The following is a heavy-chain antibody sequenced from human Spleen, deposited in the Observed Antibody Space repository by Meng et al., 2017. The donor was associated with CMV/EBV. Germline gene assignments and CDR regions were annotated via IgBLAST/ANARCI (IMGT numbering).Heavy chain of an antibody. CDR3: AREDKYSSGWYGGDV. J-gene: IGHJ6*02. V-gene: IGHV6-1*01. Sequence: SQTLSLTCAISGDRVSSNSAAWNWIRQAPSRGLEWLGRTLYRSKWYSDYAVTVKSRITINPDTSKNQFSLQLNSVTPEDTAVYYCAREDKYSSGWYGGDVWGQGTAVTVSS. CDR2: TLYRSKWYS. D-gene: IGHD6-19*01. CDR1: GDRVSSNSAA.